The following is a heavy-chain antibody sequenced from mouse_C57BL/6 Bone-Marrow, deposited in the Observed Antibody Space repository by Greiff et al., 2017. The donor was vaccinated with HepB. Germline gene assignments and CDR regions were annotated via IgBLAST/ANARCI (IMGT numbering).Heavy chain of an antibody. Sequence: QVQLLQPGAELVKPGASVKLSCKASGYTFTSYWMQWVKQRPGQGLEWIGEIDPSDSYTNYNQKFKCKATLTVDTSSSTAYMQLSSLTSEAAAVYYCARYYGFAYWGQGTLVTVSA. CDR3: ARYYGFAY. CDR1: GYTFTSYW. D-gene: IGHD1-1*01. J-gene: IGHJ3*01. CDR2: IDPSDSYT. V-gene: IGHV1-50*01.